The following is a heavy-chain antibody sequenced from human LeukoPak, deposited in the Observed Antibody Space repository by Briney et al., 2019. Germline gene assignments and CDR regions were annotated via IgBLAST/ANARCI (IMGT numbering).Heavy chain of an antibody. D-gene: IGHD4-17*01. J-gene: IGHJ4*02. CDR3: ARETTVIKKIDY. CDR1: GFTFSSYS. Sequence: GGSLRLSCAASGFTFSSYSMNWVRQAPGKGLEWLSYISTSSTTIYYADSVKGRFTISRDNAKNSLYLQMISLRDEDTAIYYCARETTVIKKIDYWGQGTLVTVSS. V-gene: IGHV3-48*02. CDR2: ISTSSTTI.